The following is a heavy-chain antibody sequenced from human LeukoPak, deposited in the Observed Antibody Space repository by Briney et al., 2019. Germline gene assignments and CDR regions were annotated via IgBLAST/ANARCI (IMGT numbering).Heavy chain of an antibody. CDR3: PKVPATPTGPGETLYYYYGMAV. CDR2: ISGSGGST. V-gene: IGHV3-23*01. J-gene: IGHJ6*02. D-gene: IGHD3-9*01. Sequence: GGSLRLSCAASGFTFSSYAMSWVRQAPGKGLEWVSAISGSGGSTYYADSVKGRFTISRETSKTPLYLQLTSLRADDTAVYYCPKVPATPTGPGETLYYYYGMAVWGQGTTVTVPS. CDR1: GFTFSSYA.